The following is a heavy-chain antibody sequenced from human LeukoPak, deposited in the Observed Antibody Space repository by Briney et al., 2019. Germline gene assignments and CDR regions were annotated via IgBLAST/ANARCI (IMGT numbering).Heavy chain of an antibody. CDR3: AKLGGQEVYNYYVGV. Sequence: GGSLRLSCEVSGFTFCSYAMSWVRQAPGKGLEWVSGIIDSGDITYYANSVKGRFTISRDNSKNTLYLQMNSLRAEDTAVYYCAKLGGQEVYNYYVGVWGKGTTVAVSS. J-gene: IGHJ6*03. CDR2: IIDSGDIT. V-gene: IGHV3-23*01. CDR1: GFTFCSYA. D-gene: IGHD3-16*01.